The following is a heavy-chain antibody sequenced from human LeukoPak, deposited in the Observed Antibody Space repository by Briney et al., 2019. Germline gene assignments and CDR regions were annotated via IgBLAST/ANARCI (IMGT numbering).Heavy chain of an antibody. D-gene: IGHD6-19*01. CDR1: GFTSSNNA. Sequence: GGSLRLSCEVSGFTSSNNAMTWVRQAPGRGLEWVSGISWNSGSIGYADSVKGRFTISRDNAKNSLYLQMNSLRAEGTALYYCAKDDSGWYPPYFDLWGRGTLVTVSS. J-gene: IGHJ2*01. CDR3: AKDDSGWYPPYFDL. CDR2: ISWNSGSI. V-gene: IGHV3-9*02.